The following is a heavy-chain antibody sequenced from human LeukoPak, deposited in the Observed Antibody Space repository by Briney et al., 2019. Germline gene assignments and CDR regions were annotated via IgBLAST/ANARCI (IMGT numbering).Heavy chain of an antibody. Sequence: GGSLRLSCAASGFTFSNGWMSWVRRAPGRGREWGGRIKRKCDGGTIYYPAPVKGRLSVSTDDLKNMLYLQMNSLKSEDTPVYYCTAGTGRSDFDYWGQGTLVTVSS. CDR3: TAGTGRSDFDY. J-gene: IGHJ4*02. V-gene: IGHV3-15*01. CDR2: IKRKCDGGTI. CDR1: GFTFSNGW. D-gene: IGHD3/OR15-3a*01.